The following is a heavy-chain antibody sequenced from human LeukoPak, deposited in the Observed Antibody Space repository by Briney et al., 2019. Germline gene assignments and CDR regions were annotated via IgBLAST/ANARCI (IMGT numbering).Heavy chain of an antibody. Sequence: ASVEVSCKASGYTFTSYDINWVRQATGQGLEWMGWVNPNSGNTDYAQRFQGRVTMTRNTSISTAYMELSRLRSDDTAVYYCAREFKGYDSSGYSAFDIWGQGTMVTVSS. CDR3: AREFKGYDSSGYSAFDI. CDR2: VNPNSGNT. J-gene: IGHJ3*02. D-gene: IGHD3-22*01. CDR1: GYTFTSYD. V-gene: IGHV1-8*01.